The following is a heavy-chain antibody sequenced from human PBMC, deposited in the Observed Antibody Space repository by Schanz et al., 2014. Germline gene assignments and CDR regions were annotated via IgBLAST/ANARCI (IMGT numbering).Heavy chain of an antibody. J-gene: IGHJ4*02. CDR2: ISVYNHNK. V-gene: IGHV1-18*01. D-gene: IGHD3-3*01. CDR3: ARSAGRDFWSGYYTRFDY. CDR1: GYIFINSG. Sequence: QIQLVQSGPEVKKPGATVKVSCKASGYIFINSGISWVRQAPGQGLEWMGWISVYNHNKEYDQKFQGRVTMTTDTSTSTAYMALTDLRSEDTAVYYCARSAGRDFWSGYYTRFDYWGQGTLVTVSS.